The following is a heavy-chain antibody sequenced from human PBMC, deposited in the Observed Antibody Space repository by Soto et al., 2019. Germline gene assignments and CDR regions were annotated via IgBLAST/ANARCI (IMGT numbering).Heavy chain of an antibody. V-gene: IGHV3-23*01. D-gene: IGHD2-2*01. CDR1: GFTFSSYA. Sequence: VQLLESGGGLVQPGGSLRLSCAASGFTFSSYAMSWVRQAPGKGLEWASTISGSGGSTYYAASVKGRFTISRDNSKSTLYLQMNSLRAEDTAVYYCAKVDVVVPAAMLGGFDPWGQGTLVTVSS. J-gene: IGHJ5*02. CDR2: ISGSGGST. CDR3: AKVDVVVPAAMLGGFDP.